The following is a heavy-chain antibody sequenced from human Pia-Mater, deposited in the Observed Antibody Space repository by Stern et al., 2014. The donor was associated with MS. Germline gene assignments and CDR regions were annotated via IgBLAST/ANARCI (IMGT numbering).Heavy chain of an antibody. CDR1: GGPFSSYA. Sequence: VQLGQSGAEVPKPGSSVKVSCKASGGPFSSYALRWVRQAPGQGLEWMGGIIPIFGTANDAQKFQGRGTMTADESTSTAYMELSSLRSEDTAVDYWARGYYDGSGSDSYWGQGTLVTVSS. J-gene: IGHJ4*02. V-gene: IGHV1-69*01. CDR3: ARGYYDGSGSDSY. D-gene: IGHD3-10*01. CDR2: IIPIFGTA.